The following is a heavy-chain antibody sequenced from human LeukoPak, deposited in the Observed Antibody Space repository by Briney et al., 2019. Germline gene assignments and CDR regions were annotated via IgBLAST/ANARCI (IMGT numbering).Heavy chain of an antibody. CDR1: GGSISSYY. CDR2: IYYSGST. J-gene: IGHJ3*02. CDR3: ARDLGSDGYCSSTSCYGAFDI. D-gene: IGHD2-2*01. V-gene: IGHV4-59*01. Sequence: SETLSLNCTVSGGSISSYYWRWIRQPPGKGLEWIGYIYYSGSTNYNPSLKSRVTISADTSKNQFSLKLSSVTAADTAVYYCARDLGSDGYCSSTSCYGAFDIWGQGTMVTVSS.